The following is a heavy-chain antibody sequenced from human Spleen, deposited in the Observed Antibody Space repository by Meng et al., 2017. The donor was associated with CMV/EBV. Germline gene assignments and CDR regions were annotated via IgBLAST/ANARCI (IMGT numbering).Heavy chain of an antibody. CDR2: IVPILGIA. V-gene: IGHV1-69*04. D-gene: IGHD3-16*01. Sequence: GGSLRLSCAASGFTFSSYAMSWVRQAPGQGLEWVGRIVPILGIANYAQIFQGRVTITADTFTTTVYMELSSLRFEDTAVYYCARAQPGGEGRFEYWGQGTRVTVSS. CDR3: ARAQPGGEGRFEY. CDR1: GFTFSSYA. J-gene: IGHJ4*02.